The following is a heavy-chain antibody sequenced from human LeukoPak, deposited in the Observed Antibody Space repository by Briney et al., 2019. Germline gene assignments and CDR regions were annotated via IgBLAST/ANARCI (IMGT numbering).Heavy chain of an antibody. V-gene: IGHV4-34*01. CDR2: INHSRST. Sequence: SETLSLTCAVYGGSFSGYYWSWIRQPPGKGLEWIGEINHSRSTNYNPSLKSRVTISVDTSKNQFSLKLSSVTAADTAVYYCARGGLGFAVDYWGQGTLVTVSS. J-gene: IGHJ4*02. CDR1: GGSFSGYY. CDR3: ARGGLGFAVDY. D-gene: IGHD3-3*01.